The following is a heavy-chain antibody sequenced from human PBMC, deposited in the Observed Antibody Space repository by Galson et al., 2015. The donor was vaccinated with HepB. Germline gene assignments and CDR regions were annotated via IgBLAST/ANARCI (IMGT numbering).Heavy chain of an antibody. CDR1: GFTFGDYA. CDR3: AREEDCSGTSCHSV. D-gene: IGHD2-15*01. V-gene: IGHV3-49*03. J-gene: IGHJ4*02. CDR2: IRSKTYGGTT. Sequence: SLRLSCAASGFTFGDYAMSWFRQAPGKGLEWVGFIRSKTYGGTTEHAAAVKGRFTVSRDDSKSIAYLQMSSLRTGDTAVYYCAREEDCSGTSCHSVWGQGTLVTVS.